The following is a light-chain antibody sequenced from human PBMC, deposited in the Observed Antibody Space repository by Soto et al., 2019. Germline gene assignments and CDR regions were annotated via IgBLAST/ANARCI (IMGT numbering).Light chain of an antibody. CDR2: GGN. Sequence: QSASVSGSPGQSITISCTGTSSDIGAYDLVSWYQQHPGKAPKFLIYGGNKRPSGVSNRFSGSKSGNTASLTIFGLQAEDEADYHCCSYAGGATSVCGGGTKLTVL. J-gene: IGLJ2*01. CDR3: CSYAGGATSV. V-gene: IGLV2-23*01. CDR1: SSDIGAYDL.